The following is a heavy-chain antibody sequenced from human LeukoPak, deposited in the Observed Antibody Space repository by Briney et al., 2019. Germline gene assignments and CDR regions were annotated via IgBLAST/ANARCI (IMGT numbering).Heavy chain of an antibody. J-gene: IGHJ4*02. CDR2: IDGDGTEK. CDR3: ARAITVVDPY. Sequence: GGSLRLSCAASAFTFNRYWMNWVRQAPGKGLEWVAGIDGDGTEKYYVESVKGRFTISRDNAKKSVYLQMNSLIADDTAVYYCARAITVVDPYWGQGTLVTVSS. CDR1: AFTFNRYW. V-gene: IGHV3-7*01. D-gene: IGHD2-2*01.